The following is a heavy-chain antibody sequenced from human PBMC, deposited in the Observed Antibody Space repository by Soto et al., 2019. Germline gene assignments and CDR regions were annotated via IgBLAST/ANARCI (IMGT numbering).Heavy chain of an antibody. J-gene: IGHJ2*01. D-gene: IGHD2-2*01. CDR3: TTDFSSTSCYDPLHWYFDL. CDR2: IKSKTDGGTT. Sequence: EVQLVESGGGLVKPGGSLSLSCAASGFTFSNAWMSWVRQAPGKGLEWVCRIKSKTDGGTTDDAAPVKGRFTISRDDSENTLYLQMHSLKTEDTAVYYCTTDFSSTSCYDPLHWYFDLWGRGTLVTVSS. CDR1: GFTFSNAW. V-gene: IGHV3-15*01.